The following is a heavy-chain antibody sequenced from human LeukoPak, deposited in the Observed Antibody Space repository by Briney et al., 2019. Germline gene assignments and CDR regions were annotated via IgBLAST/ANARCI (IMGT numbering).Heavy chain of an antibody. CDR3: ARVNTVTKYYYYYMDV. CDR2: MNPNSGNT. D-gene: IGHD4-17*01. J-gene: IGHJ6*03. V-gene: IGHV1-8*01. CDR1: GYTFTSYD. Sequence: ASVKVSCKASGYTFTSYDINWVRQATGQGLEWMGWMNPNSGNTGYAQKFQGRVTMTRNTSISTAYMELSSLRSDDTAVYYCARVNTVTKYYYYYMDVWGKGTTVTVSS.